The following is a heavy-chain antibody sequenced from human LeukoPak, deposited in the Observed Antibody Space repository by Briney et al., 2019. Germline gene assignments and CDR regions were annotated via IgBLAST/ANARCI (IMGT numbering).Heavy chain of an antibody. J-gene: IGHJ5*02. CDR1: GGTFSSYA. V-gene: IGHV1-8*02. CDR3: ARGPERSRFGSGSSWFDP. CDR2: MNPNSGNT. Sequence: GASVKVSCKASGGTFSSYAISWVRQAPGQGLEWMGWMNPNSGNTGYAQKFQGRVTMTRNTSISTAYMELSSLRSEDTAVYYCARGPERSRFGSGSSWFDPWGQGTLVTVSS. D-gene: IGHD3-10*01.